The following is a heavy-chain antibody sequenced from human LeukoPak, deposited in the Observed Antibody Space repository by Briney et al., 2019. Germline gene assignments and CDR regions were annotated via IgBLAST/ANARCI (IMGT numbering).Heavy chain of an antibody. J-gene: IGHJ4*02. CDR1: GYTFTSYG. Sequence: GASVKVSCKASGYTFTSYGISWVRQAPGQGLEWMGWISAYNGNTNYAQKLQGRVTMTTDTSTSTAYMELRSLRSDDTAVYYCARVDDSSGYYYGYYFDYWGQGTLVTVSS. D-gene: IGHD3-22*01. CDR3: ARVDDSSGYYYGYYFDY. V-gene: IGHV1-18*01. CDR2: ISAYNGNT.